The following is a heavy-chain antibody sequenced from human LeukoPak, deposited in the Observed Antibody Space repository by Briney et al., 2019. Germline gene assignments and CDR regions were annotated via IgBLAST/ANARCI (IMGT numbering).Heavy chain of an antibody. D-gene: IGHD6-13*01. CDR2: ISGSGGST. Sequence: GSLRLSCAASGFTFSSYAMSWVRQAPGKGLEWVSAISGSGGSTYYADSVKGRFTISRHNSKNTLYLQMNSLRAEDTAVYYCAKEQGQQLVLNPFDYWGQGTLVTVSS. CDR3: AKEQGQQLVLNPFDY. CDR1: GFTFSSYA. V-gene: IGHV3-23*01. J-gene: IGHJ4*02.